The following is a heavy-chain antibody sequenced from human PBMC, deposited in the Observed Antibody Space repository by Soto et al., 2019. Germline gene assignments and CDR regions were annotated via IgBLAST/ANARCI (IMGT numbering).Heavy chain of an antibody. CDR2: ISYDGSNK. J-gene: IGHJ4*02. CDR3: ARDLYSRWEPRDSVGY. Sequence: QVQLVESGGGVVQPGRSLRLSCAASGFTFSSYAMHWVRQAPGRGLEWGADISYDGSNKYYADSVKGRFTISRDNSKNTLYLQMNSLRAEDTAVYYCARDLYSRWEPRDSVGYWGQGTLVTVSS. CDR1: GFTFSSYA. V-gene: IGHV3-30-3*01. D-gene: IGHD1-26*01.